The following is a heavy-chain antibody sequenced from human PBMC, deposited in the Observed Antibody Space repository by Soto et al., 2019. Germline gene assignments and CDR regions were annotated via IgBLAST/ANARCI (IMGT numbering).Heavy chain of an antibody. J-gene: IGHJ5*01. V-gene: IGHV4-39*01. D-gene: IGHD6-13*01. CDR2: IDYSGTT. CDR3: ARRTNTAGGWFDS. Sequence: QVQLQESGPGLVKPSETLSLTCTVSGGSISSSSYHWGWIRQPPGKGLEWIGSIDYSGTTFYNASLNSRVTISADTSKSQFSLKLSSVTAADTALYYCARRTNTAGGWFDSWGQGALVTVSS. CDR1: GGSISSSSYH.